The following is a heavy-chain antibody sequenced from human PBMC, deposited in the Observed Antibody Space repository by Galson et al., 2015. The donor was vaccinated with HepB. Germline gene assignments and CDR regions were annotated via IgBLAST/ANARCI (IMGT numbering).Heavy chain of an antibody. CDR1: GYTFTSYA. J-gene: IGHJ4*02. CDR3: AREGNPLYYFDY. Sequence: SVKVSCKASGYTFTSYAMHWVRQAPGQRLEWMGWINAGNGNTKYSQKFQGRVTITRDTSASTAYMELSSLRSEDTAVYYCAREGNPLYYFDYWGQGTLVTVSS. CDR2: INAGNGNT. D-gene: IGHD4-23*01. V-gene: IGHV1-3*01.